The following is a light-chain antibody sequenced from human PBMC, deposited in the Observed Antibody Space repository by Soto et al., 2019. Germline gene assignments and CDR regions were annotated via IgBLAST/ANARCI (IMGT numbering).Light chain of an antibody. CDR3: QQYFITPIT. CDR1: QSVLSSSNNKNY. V-gene: IGKV4-1*01. J-gene: IGKJ5*01. CDR2: WAS. Sequence: DIVMTQSPDSLAGSLGERATINCKSSQSVLSSSNNKNYLAWYQQKPGQPPKLLIYWASTRESGVPDRFSGSGSGTDFTLTISSLQAEDVAVYYCQQYFITPITFGQGTRLEIE.